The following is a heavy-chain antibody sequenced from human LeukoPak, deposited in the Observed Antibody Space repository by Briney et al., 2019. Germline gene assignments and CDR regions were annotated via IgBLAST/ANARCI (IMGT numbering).Heavy chain of an antibody. D-gene: IGHD6-19*01. J-gene: IGHJ4*02. V-gene: IGHV3-53*01. CDR2: IYSGGST. Sequence: GGSLRLSCAASGFTVSSNYMSWVRQAPGKGLEWVSVIYSGGSTYYADSVKGRFTISRDNSKNTLYLQMNSLRAEDTAVYYCAREAIAVAGTFDYWGQGTLVIVSS. CDR1: GFTVSSNY. CDR3: AREAIAVAGTFDY.